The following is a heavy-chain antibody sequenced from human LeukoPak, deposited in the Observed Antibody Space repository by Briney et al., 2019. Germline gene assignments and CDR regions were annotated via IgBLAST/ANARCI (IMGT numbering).Heavy chain of an antibody. J-gene: IGHJ4*02. CDR1: GYTFTSHY. CDR2: ISAYNGNT. CDR3: ARDSAYSSVFDY. Sequence: ASVKVSCKASGYTFTSHYIHWVRQAPGQGLEWMGWISAYNGNTNYAQKLQGRVTMTTDTSTSTAYMELRSLRSDDTAVYYCARDSAYSSVFDYWGQGTLVTVSS. V-gene: IGHV1-18*04. D-gene: IGHD6-19*01.